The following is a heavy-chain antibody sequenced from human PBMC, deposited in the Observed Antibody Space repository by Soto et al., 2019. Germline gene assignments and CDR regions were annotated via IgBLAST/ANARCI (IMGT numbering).Heavy chain of an antibody. V-gene: IGHV4-59*01. CDR1: GGSISSYY. CDR3: ARSPPRTYYDSSGYYPDAFDI. CDR2: IYYSGRT. Sequence: SETLSLTCTVSGGSISSYYWSWIRQPPGKGLEWIGYIYYSGRTNYNPSLKSRVTISVDTSKNQFSLKLSSVTAADTAVYYCARSPPRTYYDSSGYYPDAFDIWGQGTMVTVSS. J-gene: IGHJ3*02. D-gene: IGHD3-22*01.